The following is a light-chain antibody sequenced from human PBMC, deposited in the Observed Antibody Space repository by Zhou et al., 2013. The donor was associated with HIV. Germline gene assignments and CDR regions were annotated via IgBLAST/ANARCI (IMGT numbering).Light chain of an antibody. Sequence: DIQMTQSPSSVSASVGDRVTITCRASQDISRSLVWYQQKPGKAPKLLIYGASTLQSGVPSRFSGSGSGTDFTLTITGLQPDDFATYYCQQANSFPLTFGGGTRVDIK. CDR1: QDISRS. CDR2: GAS. CDR3: QQANSFPLT. V-gene: IGKV1D-12*01. J-gene: IGKJ4*01.